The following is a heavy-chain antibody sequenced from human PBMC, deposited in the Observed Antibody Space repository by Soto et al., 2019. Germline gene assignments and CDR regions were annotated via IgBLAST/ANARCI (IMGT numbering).Heavy chain of an antibody. D-gene: IGHD2-2*01. J-gene: IGHJ4*02. CDR1: GFPFSNYA. Sequence: PGGSLRLSYVASGFPFSNYAMSWVRQAPGKGLEWVSAISGSGGSTYYADSVKGRFTISRDNSKNTLYLQMNSLRAEDTAVYYCAKSPAQYYFDYWGQGTLVTVSS. CDR3: AKSPAQYYFDY. V-gene: IGHV3-23*01. CDR2: ISGSGGST.